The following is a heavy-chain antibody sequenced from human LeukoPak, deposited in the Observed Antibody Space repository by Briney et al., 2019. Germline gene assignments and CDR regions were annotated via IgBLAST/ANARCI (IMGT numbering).Heavy chain of an antibody. V-gene: IGHV1-18*01. CDR1: GYTFTSYG. D-gene: IGHD6-13*01. Sequence: ASVKVSCKASGYTFTSYGISWVRQAPGQGLEWMGWISAYNGNTNYAQKLQGRVTMTTDTSTSTAYMELRSLRSDDTAVYYCARDLGIAAAGTLSDYWGQGTLVTVSS. CDR2: ISAYNGNT. CDR3: ARDLGIAAAGTLSDY. J-gene: IGHJ4*02.